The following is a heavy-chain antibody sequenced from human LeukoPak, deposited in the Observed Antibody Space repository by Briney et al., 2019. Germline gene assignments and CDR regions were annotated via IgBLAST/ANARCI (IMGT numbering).Heavy chain of an antibody. CDR2: ISISSTTI. CDR1: GFSFSSYN. J-gene: IGHJ4*02. Sequence: GGSLRLSCAAPGFSFSSYNMNWVRQAPGKGLGWVSYISISSTTIYYADSMKGRFTISRDNAKNSLYLQMDSLRDEDTAVYYCARASLFDYWGQGTLVTVSS. CDR3: ARASLFDY. V-gene: IGHV3-48*02.